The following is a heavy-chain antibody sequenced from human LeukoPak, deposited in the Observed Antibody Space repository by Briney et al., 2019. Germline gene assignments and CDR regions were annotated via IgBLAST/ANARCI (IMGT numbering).Heavy chain of an antibody. V-gene: IGHV4-38-2*01. CDR3: ASQRGDFWSGYSYNWFDP. Sequence: SETLSLTCAVSGYSISSGYYWGWIRQPPGKGLEWIGSIYHSGSTYYNPSLKSRVTIPVDTSKNQFSLKLSSVTAADTAVYYCASQRGDFWSGYSYNWFDPWGQGTLVTVSS. D-gene: IGHD3-3*01. CDR2: IYHSGST. CDR1: GYSISSGYY. J-gene: IGHJ5*02.